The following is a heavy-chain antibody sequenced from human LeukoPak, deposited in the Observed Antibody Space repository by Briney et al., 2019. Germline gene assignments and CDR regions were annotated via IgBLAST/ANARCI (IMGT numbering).Heavy chain of an antibody. CDR2: ISSNGGST. J-gene: IGHJ4*02. D-gene: IGHD3-22*01. CDR1: GFTFSSYA. CDR3: ASARDSSGYYLY. Sequence: PGGSLRLSCAASGFTFSSYAMHWVRQAPGKGLEYVLAISSNGGSTYYANSVKGRFTISRDNSKNTLYLQMGSLRAEDMAVYYCASARDSSGYYLYWGQGTLVTVSS. V-gene: IGHV3-64*01.